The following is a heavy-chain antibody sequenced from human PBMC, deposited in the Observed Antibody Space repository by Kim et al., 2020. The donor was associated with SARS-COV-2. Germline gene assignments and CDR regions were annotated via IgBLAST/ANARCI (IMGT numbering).Heavy chain of an antibody. J-gene: IGHJ4*02. D-gene: IGHD3-3*01. Sequence: KFQGRVTITADKSPSTAYMELSSLRSEDTAVYYCARELRFLEWLLSPFDYWGQGTLVTVSS. V-gene: IGHV1-69*04. CDR3: ARELRFLEWLLSPFDY.